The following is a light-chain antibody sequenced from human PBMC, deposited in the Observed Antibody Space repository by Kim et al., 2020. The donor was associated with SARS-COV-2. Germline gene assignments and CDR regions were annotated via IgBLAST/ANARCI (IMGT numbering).Light chain of an antibody. J-gene: IGLJ1*01. CDR2: QDS. CDR3: QAWDSSTYV. Sequence: VSQGQTASITGSGDKLGDKYACWYQQKPGQSHVLVIYQDSKRPSGIPERFSGSNSGNTATLTISGTQAMDEADYYCQAWDSSTYVFGTGTKVTVL. V-gene: IGLV3-1*01. CDR1: KLGDKY.